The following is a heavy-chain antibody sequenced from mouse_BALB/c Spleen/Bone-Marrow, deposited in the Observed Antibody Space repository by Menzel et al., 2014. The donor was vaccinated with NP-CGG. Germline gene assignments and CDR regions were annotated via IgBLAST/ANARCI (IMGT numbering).Heavy chain of an antibody. J-gene: IGHJ2*01. V-gene: IGHV1-9*01. CDR1: GYTFSNYW. Sequence: LQESGGELMKPGASVKISCMATGYTFSNYWIQWVKQRPGHGPEWIGEILPGSDNTNYNEKFKGKATFTADTSSNTAYMQLSSLTSEDSAVYYCARGNPFDFWGQGTTLTVSS. CDR2: ILPGSDNT. CDR3: ARGNPFDF.